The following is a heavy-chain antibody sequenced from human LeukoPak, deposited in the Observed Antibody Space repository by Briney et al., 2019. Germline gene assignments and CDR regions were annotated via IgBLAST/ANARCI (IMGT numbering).Heavy chain of an antibody. Sequence: ASVKVSCKASGGTFSSYAISWVRQAPGQGLEWMGRIIPILGIANYAQKFQGRVTITADKSTSTAYMELSSLRSEDTAVYYCAREKKTEWTTGAFDMWGQGTMVIVAS. J-gene: IGHJ3*02. CDR1: GGTFSSYA. CDR2: IIPILGIA. V-gene: IGHV1-69*04. D-gene: IGHD3-3*01. CDR3: AREKKTEWTTGAFDM.